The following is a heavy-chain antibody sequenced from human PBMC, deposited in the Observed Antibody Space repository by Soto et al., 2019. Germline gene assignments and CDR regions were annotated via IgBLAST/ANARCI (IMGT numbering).Heavy chain of an antibody. CDR1: GFTFSDFY. V-gene: IGHV3-30*18. CDR2: ISYDGSNK. D-gene: IGHD3-22*01. J-gene: IGHJ4*02. Sequence: GGSLRLSCAASGFTFSDFYMSWIRQAPGKGLEWVAVISYDGSNKYYADSVKGRFTISRDNSKNTLYLQMNSLRAEDTAVYYCAKGPDPDYYDSSGCPDYWGQGTLVTVSS. CDR3: AKGPDPDYYDSSGCPDY.